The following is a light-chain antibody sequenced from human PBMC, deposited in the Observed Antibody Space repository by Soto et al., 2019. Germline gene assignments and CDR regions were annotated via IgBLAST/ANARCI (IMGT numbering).Light chain of an antibody. CDR1: SSDIGAYDY. V-gene: IGLV2-14*03. CDR3: CSNAGSYEV. Sequence: QSALTQPASVSGSPGQSVTISCTGTSSDIGAYDYVSWYKQYPGKAPKLVISYVDDRPSGVSDRFSGSKSGNTASLTISGLQAEDEADYYCCSNAGSYEVFGGGTKVTVL. J-gene: IGLJ2*01. CDR2: YVD.